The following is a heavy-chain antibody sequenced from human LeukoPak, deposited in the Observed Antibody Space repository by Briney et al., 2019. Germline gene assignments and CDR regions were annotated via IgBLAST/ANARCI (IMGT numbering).Heavy chain of an antibody. CDR2: IYYSGTT. V-gene: IGHV4-59*01. J-gene: IGHJ6*02. CDR3: ARDLCSSPICSSDYYYGMDV. Sequence: SETLSLTCTVSGGSISSYYWKWMRQSPGEGLEWSGYIYYSGTTNYNTSLKSRVAISLDTSRNQFSLKLTSVTAADTAVYYCARDLCSSPICSSDYYYGMDVWGQGTTVTVSS. D-gene: IGHD2-2*01. CDR1: GGSISSYY.